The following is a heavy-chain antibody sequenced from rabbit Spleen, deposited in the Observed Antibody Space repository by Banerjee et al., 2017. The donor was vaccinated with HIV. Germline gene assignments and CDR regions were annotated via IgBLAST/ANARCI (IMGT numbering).Heavy chain of an antibody. J-gene: IGHJ4*01. D-gene: IGHD1-1*01. Sequence: QLEESAGGLVQPGGSLKLSCKASGFTLSSYYMNWVRQAPGKGLEWIGYIDPVFGITYYANWVNGRFSISRENAQNTVFLQMTSLTAADTATYFCARRNSGTGYGLWGPGTLVTVS. CDR2: IDPVFGIT. V-gene: IGHV1S7*01. CDR1: GFTLSSYY. CDR3: ARRNSGTGYGL.